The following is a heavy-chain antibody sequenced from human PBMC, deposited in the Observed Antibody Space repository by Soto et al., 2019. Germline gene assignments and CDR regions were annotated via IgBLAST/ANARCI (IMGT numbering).Heavy chain of an antibody. Sequence: GGSLRLSCAASGFTFSSYAMSWVRQAPGKGLEWVSAISGSGGSTYYADSVKGRFTISRDNSKNTLYLQMNSLRAEDTAVYYCAKDWLEYSSGWDAEYFQHWGHGTLVTVSS. D-gene: IGHD6-19*01. CDR1: GFTFSSYA. CDR3: AKDWLEYSSGWDAEYFQH. CDR2: ISGSGGST. J-gene: IGHJ1*01. V-gene: IGHV3-23*01.